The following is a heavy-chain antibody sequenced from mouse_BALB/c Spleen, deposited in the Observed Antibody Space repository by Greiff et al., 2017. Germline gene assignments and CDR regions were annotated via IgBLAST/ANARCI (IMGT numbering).Heavy chain of an antibody. CDR3: ASRDYYGSREEYFDD. D-gene: IGHD1-1*01. CDR2: INPSNGRT. CDR1: GYTFTSYW. V-gene: IGHV1S81*02. J-gene: IGHJ1*01. Sequence: QLQQPGAELVKPGASVKLSCKASGYTFTSYWMHWVKQRPGQGLEWIGEINPSNGRTYYNEKFKSKATLTVDKSSSTAYMQLSSLTSEDSAVYYCASRDYYGSREEYFDDWGAGTTVTVSS.